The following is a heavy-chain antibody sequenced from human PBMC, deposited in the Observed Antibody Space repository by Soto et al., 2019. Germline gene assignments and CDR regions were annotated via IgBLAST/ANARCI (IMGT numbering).Heavy chain of an antibody. CDR1: GGTFSSYA. J-gene: IGHJ4*02. CDR2: IIPIFGTA. D-gene: IGHD5-12*01. CDR3: ARGHVFYGGYETFDY. V-gene: IGHV1-69*06. Sequence: AASVKVSCKASGGTFSSYAISWVRQAPGQGLEWMGGIIPIFGTANYAQKFQGRVTITADKSTSTAYMELSSLRSEDTAVYYCARGHVFYGGYETFDYWGQGTLVTVSS.